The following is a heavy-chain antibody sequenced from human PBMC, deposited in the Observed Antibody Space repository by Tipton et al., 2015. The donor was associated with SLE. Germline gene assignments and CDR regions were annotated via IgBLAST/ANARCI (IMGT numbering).Heavy chain of an antibody. CDR1: GGSISGGTYY. CDR2: IFTSGNT. CDR3: ARHLSAVYFQY. J-gene: IGHJ1*01. Sequence: TLSLTCTVSGGSISGGTYYWSWIRQPAGTGLEWIGRIFTSGNTNYNPSLKSRVTISVDTSKNQISLKLSSVTAADTAVYYCARHLSAVYFQYWGQGTLVTVSS. V-gene: IGHV4-61*02.